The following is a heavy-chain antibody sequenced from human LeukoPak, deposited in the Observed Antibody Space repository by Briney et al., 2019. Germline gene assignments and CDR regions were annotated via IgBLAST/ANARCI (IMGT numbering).Heavy chain of an antibody. J-gene: IGHJ5*02. D-gene: IGHD1-26*01. CDR2: IYYSGST. Sequence: PSETLSLTCTVSGGSVSSGSYYWSWIRQPPGKGLEWIGYIYYSGSTNYNPSLKSRVTISVDTSKNQFSLKLSSVTAADTAVYYCARAIFLCSGSYLTYQFDPWGQGTLVTVSS. CDR1: GGSVSSGSYY. CDR3: ARAIFLCSGSYLTYQFDP. V-gene: IGHV4-61*01.